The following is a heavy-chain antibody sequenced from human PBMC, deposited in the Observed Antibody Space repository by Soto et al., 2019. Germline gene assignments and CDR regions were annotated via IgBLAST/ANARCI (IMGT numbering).Heavy chain of an antibody. CDR1: GGSFSGYY. V-gene: IGHV4-34*01. D-gene: IGHD2-15*01. J-gene: IGHJ4*02. CDR3: ARGRIPDIVVVVAAPTGPSPFDY. Sequence: SETLSLTCAVYGGSFSGYYWSWIRQPPGKGLEWIGEINHSGSTNYNPSLKSRVTISVDTSKNQFSLKLSSVTAADTAVYYCARGRIPDIVVVVAAPTGPSPFDYWGQGTLVTVSS. CDR2: INHSGST.